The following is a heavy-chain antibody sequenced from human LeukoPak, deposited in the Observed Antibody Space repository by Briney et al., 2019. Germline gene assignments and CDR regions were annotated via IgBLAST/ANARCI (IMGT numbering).Heavy chain of an antibody. Sequence: PTGGSLRLSCAASGFTFSSYAMSWVRQAPGKGLEWVSAISGSGGSTYYADSVKGRFTISRDNSKNTLYLQMNSLRAEDTAVYYCAKLERLVVTASFDYWGQGTLVTVSS. CDR1: GFTFSSYA. CDR2: ISGSGGST. CDR3: AKLERLVVTASFDY. J-gene: IGHJ4*02. D-gene: IGHD2-21*02. V-gene: IGHV3-23*01.